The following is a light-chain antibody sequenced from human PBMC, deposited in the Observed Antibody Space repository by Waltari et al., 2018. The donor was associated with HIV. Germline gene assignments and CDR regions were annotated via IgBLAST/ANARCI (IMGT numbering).Light chain of an antibody. CDR2: KAS. V-gene: IGKV1-5*03. Sequence: DMQMTQSPSTLSASVGDRVTITCRASQNIGSWLAWFQQKPGKTPILLIYKASTLESGVPSRFSGSGSGTEFTFTISSLQPDDFATYYCQQYNFLWTFGQGTKVEMK. CDR3: QQYNFLWT. J-gene: IGKJ1*01. CDR1: QNIGSW.